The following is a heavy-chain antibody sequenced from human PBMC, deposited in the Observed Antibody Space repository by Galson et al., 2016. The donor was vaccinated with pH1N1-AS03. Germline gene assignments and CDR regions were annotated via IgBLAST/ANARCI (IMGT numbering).Heavy chain of an antibody. V-gene: IGHV3-30*10. D-gene: IGHD5-12*01. Sequence: SLRLSCAASGFAFTSDILHWVRQAPGKGLEWLTVMSYDGNQKYIDSVKGRFTIPRDISKNTFYLQMNSLRVEDTAVYYCARQFPEKSGLANWGRGTLVTVST. CDR1: GFAFTSDI. CDR3: ARQFPEKSGLAN. CDR2: MSYDGNQ. J-gene: IGHJ4*02.